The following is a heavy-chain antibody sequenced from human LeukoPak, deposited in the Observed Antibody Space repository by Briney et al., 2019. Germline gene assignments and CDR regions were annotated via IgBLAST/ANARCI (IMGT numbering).Heavy chain of an antibody. CDR3: ATHIKWLSPMADFDY. CDR1: GFTFSSYA. D-gene: IGHD3-22*01. V-gene: IGHV3-23*01. CDR2: ISGSGGST. Sequence: GGSLRLSCAASGFTFSSYAMSWVRQAPGKGLEWVSAISGSGGSTYYADSVKGRFTISRDNSKNTLYLQMNSLRAEDTAVYYCATHIKWLSPMADFDYWGQGTLVTVSS. J-gene: IGHJ4*02.